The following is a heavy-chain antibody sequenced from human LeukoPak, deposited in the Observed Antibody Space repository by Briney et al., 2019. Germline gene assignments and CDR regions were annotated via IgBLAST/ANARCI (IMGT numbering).Heavy chain of an antibody. D-gene: IGHD3-9*01. CDR1: GFTFSSYG. CDR2: ISYDGSNK. J-gene: IGHJ4*02. V-gene: IGHV3-30*18. CDR3: AKVSFDILSGLVDY. Sequence: PGRSLRLSCAASGFTFSSYGMHWVRHAPGEGLEWVAVISYDGSNKYYADSVKGRFTISRDNSKNTLYLQMKSLRAEDTAVYYCAKVSFDILSGLVDYWGQGTLVTVSS.